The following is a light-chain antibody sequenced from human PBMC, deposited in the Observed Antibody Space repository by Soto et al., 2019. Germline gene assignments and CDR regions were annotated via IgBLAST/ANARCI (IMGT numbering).Light chain of an antibody. V-gene: IGKV3-15*01. CDR2: GAS. CDR1: QGVSRY. Sequence: ELVLTQSPGTLSLSPGEGATLSCRASQGVSRYLAWYQQKPGQAPRLLIYGASTRATGLPARFSGSGSGTDFTLTISSLQSEDFAVYYCQQYNTWPPITFGQGTRLDI. CDR3: QQYNTWPPIT. J-gene: IGKJ5*01.